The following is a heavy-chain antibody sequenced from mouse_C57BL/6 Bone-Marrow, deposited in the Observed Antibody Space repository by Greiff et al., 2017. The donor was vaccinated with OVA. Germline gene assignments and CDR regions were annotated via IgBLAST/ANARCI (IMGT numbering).Heavy chain of an antibody. CDR3: ATSGFAY. J-gene: IGHJ3*01. D-gene: IGHD3-1*01. CDR1: GYTFTSYG. V-gene: IGHV1-81*01. CDR2: IYPRSGNT. Sequence: QVQLQQSGAELARPGASVKLSCKASGYTFTSYGISWVKQRTGQGLEWIGEIYPRSGNTYYNEKFKGKATLTADKSSSTAYMELHSLTSEDSAVYCCATSGFAYWGQGTLVTVSA.